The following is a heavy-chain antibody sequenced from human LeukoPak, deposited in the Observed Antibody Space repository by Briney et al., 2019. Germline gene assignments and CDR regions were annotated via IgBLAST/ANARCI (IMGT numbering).Heavy chain of an antibody. D-gene: IGHD1-14*01. CDR3: ARDRDGRTDFDY. CDR2: IYYSGST. J-gene: IGHJ4*02. V-gene: IGHV4-39*07. Sequence: SETLSLTCTVSGGSISSSSYYWGWIRQPPGKGLEWIGSIYYSGSTYYNPSLKSRVTITVDTSKNQFSLKLSSVAAAGTAVYYCARDRDGRTDFDYWGQGTLVTVSS. CDR1: GGSISSSSYY.